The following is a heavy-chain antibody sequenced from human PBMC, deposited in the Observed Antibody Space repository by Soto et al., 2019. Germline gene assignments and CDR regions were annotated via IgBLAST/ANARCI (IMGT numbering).Heavy chain of an antibody. D-gene: IGHD6-13*01. CDR1: GYTFTSYD. V-gene: IGHV1-8*01. J-gene: IGHJ5*02. CDR2: MKPNRGNT. Sequence: QVQLVQSGAEVKKPGASVKVSCKASGYTFTSYDINWVRQATGQGLEWMGWMKPNRGNTGYAQKLQGRVTSTRNTTMSTTYMEPSSLRSEGTGVYYCARERSAGGTGWFGPWGQGTLVTVSS. CDR3: ARERSAGGTGWFGP.